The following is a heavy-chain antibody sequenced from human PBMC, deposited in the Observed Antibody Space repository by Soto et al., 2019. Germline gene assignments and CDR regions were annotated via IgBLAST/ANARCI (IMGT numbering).Heavy chain of an antibody. CDR2: IKDSGTI. CDR3: ARGRCEQFFNFDY. J-gene: IGHJ4*02. CDR1: GGGCSGHH. V-gene: IGHV4-34*01. Sequence: PSENLSLTCGVYGGGCSGHHWSWIRQFPGKGLDWIGEIKDSGTINYTPSLKSRVTISLDTSKNQFSLKLSSVTTADTAVYYCARGRCEQFFNFDYRGQATLVTVSS. D-gene: IGHD3-3*01.